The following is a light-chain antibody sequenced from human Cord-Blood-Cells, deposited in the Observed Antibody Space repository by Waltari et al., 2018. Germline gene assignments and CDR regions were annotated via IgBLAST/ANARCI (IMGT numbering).Light chain of an antibody. CDR1: ISAVGGNNY. CDR3: SSYTSSSTLV. CDR2: DVS. J-gene: IGLJ2*01. Sequence: QSALTQPASVSRPPGQSTTISCTGTISAVGGNNYVFWYQQHPGKAPKLMIYDVSNRPSGGSNRFSGSKSGHTASRTISGLQAEDEADYYCSSYTSSSTLVFGGGTKLTVL. V-gene: IGLV2-14*01.